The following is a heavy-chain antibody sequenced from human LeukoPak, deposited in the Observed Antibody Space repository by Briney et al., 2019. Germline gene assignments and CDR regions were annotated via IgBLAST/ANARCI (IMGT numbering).Heavy chain of an antibody. V-gene: IGHV3-21*01. CDR3: ARGSSTHEEYYFDY. J-gene: IGHJ4*02. CDR1: GFTFSSYS. Sequence: GGSLRLSCAASGFTFSSYSMNWVRQAPGKGLEWVSSISSRSSYIYYADSVKGRFTISRDNAKNSLYLQMNSLRAEDTAVYYCARGSSTHEEYYFDYWGQGTLVTVSS. CDR2: ISSRSSYI. D-gene: IGHD2-2*01.